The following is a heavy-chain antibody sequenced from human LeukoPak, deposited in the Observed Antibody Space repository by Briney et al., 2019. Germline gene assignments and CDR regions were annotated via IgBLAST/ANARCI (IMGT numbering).Heavy chain of an antibody. V-gene: IGHV1-8*03. D-gene: IGHD2-2*01. J-gene: IGHJ4*02. Sequence: ASVKVSCKASGYTFTSYDINWVRQATGQGLEWMGWMNPNRGNTGYAQKFQGRVTITRNTAISTAYMELSSLRSEDTAVYYCARGNRVVRPAAYYFDYWGQGTLVTVSS. CDR2: MNPNRGNT. CDR1: GYTFTSYD. CDR3: ARGNRVVRPAAYYFDY.